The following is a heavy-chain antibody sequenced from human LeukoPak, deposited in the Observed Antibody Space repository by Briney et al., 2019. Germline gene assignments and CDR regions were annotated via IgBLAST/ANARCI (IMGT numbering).Heavy chain of an antibody. CDR3: AKDLSLATRPYYFDY. Sequence: GGSLRLSCAASGFTFSSYAMSWVRQAPGKGLEWVSAISGSGGNTYYADSVKGRFTIFRDNSKNTLYLQMNSLRAEDTAVYYCAKDLSLATRPYYFDYWGQGTLVTASS. D-gene: IGHD6-6*01. CDR1: GFTFSSYA. J-gene: IGHJ4*02. CDR2: ISGSGGNT. V-gene: IGHV3-23*01.